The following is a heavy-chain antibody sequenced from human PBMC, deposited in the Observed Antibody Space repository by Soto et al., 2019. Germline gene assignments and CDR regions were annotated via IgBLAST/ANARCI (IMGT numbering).Heavy chain of an antibody. CDR2: ISGSGGST. V-gene: IGHV3-23*01. Sequence: GGSLRLSCAASGFTFSSYAMSWVRQAPGKGLEWVSAISGSGGSTYYADSVKGRFTISRDNSKNTLYLQMNSLRAEDTAVYYCAKSYVCGSCWLTGVTFDYWGQGTLVTVSS. D-gene: IGHD2-15*01. CDR3: AKSYVCGSCWLTGVTFDY. CDR1: GFTFSSYA. J-gene: IGHJ4*02.